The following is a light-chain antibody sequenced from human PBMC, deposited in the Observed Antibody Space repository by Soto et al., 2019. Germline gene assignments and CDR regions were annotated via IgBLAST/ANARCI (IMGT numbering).Light chain of an antibody. CDR3: RQRVSTHLIT. V-gene: IGKV3-20*01. CDR1: QSVSINF. Sequence: TRSPGTLSLSPGERATLFCRASQSVSINFLAWYRHSPGQAPRLLIYAAACRPPGSPDRCFSSGAGGNDSTTIIRRVPKEYTVYYYRQRVSTHLITFGGGTQLEIK. CDR2: AAA. J-gene: IGKJ5*01.